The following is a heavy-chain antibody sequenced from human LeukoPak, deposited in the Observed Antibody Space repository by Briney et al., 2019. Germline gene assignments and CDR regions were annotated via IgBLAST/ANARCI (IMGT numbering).Heavy chain of an antibody. J-gene: IGHJ4*02. D-gene: IGHD1-26*01. CDR2: FDPEDGET. Sequence: ASVKVSCKVSGYTLTELSMHWVRQAPGKGLEWMGGFDPEDGETIYAQKFQGRVTMTEDTSTDTAYMELSSLRSEDTAVYYCATPSGSYYRSAPWYFDYWGQGTLVTVSS. CDR3: ATPSGSYYRSAPWYFDY. CDR1: GYTLTELS. V-gene: IGHV1-24*01.